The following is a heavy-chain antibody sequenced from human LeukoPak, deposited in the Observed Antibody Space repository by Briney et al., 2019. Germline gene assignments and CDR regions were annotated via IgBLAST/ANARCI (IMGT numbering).Heavy chain of an antibody. CDR1: GYRLTDNW. V-gene: IGHV5-51*01. D-gene: IGHD6-6*01. Sequence: GESLKISCKISGYRLTDNWIGWVRQVPGKGLEWMGLIYPGDSDTRYSPSFQGQVTISADKSISTAYLQWSSLKASDTAMYYCARHLSPEYSSSIAFDIWGQGTMVTVSS. CDR3: ARHLSPEYSSSIAFDI. CDR2: IYPGDSDT. J-gene: IGHJ3*02.